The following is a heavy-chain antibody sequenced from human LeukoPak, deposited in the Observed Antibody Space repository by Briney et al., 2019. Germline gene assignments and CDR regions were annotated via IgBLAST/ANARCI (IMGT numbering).Heavy chain of an antibody. V-gene: IGHV4-39*01. CDR3: ARITYYDFWSGYPDFY. CDR1: GGSISSSSYY. J-gene: IGHJ4*02. CDR2: IYYSGST. D-gene: IGHD3-3*01. Sequence: PSETLSLTCTVSGGSISSSSYYWGWIRQPPGKGLEWIGSIYYSGSTYYNPSLKSRVTISVDTSKNQFSLKLSSVTAADTAVYYCARITYYDFWSGYPDFYWGQGTLVTVSS.